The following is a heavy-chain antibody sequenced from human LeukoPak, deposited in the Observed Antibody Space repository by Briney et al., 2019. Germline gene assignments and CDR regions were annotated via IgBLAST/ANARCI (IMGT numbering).Heavy chain of an antibody. Sequence: GGSLRLSCAASGLTFSSYAMSWVRQAPGKGLEWVSAITASGGNTYYADSVKGRFTISRDNSRNTLYLQMNSLRAEDTAVYYCAKGGTMVRGLFDPWGQGTLVTVSS. CDR2: ITASGGNT. CDR3: AKGGTMVRGLFDP. V-gene: IGHV3-23*01. D-gene: IGHD3-10*01. CDR1: GLTFSSYA. J-gene: IGHJ5*02.